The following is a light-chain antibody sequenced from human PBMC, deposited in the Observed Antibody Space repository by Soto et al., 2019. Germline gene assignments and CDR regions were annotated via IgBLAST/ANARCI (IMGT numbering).Light chain of an antibody. CDR1: SSDVGGYEY. CDR2: DVS. J-gene: IGLJ1*01. V-gene: IGLV2-14*01. Sequence: QSVLTQPASVSGSPGQSITISCTGTSSDVGGYEYVSWYQQHPGKAPKLMIYDVSNRPSGVSNRFSGSKSGNTASLTISGLQAEDEADYYCSSYTSTTRGYVFGTGTKLTVL. CDR3: SSYTSTTRGYV.